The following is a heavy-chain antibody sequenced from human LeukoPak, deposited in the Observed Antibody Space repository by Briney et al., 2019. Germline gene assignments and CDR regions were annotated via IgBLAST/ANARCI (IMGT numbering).Heavy chain of an antibody. J-gene: IGHJ4*02. CDR3: ATDSGETLT. Sequence: GASVKVSCKVSGYILIELPIHWVRQAPGKGLEWMGGFDPEDGETIYAQKFQGRVTMTEDTSTDTTYMELSSLRSEDTAVYYCATDSGETLTWGQGTLVTVSS. V-gene: IGHV1-24*01. D-gene: IGHD7-27*01. CDR1: GYILIELP. CDR2: FDPEDGET.